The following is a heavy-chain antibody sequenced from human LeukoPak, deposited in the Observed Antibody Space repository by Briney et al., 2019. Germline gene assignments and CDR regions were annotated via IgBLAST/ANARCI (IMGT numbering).Heavy chain of an antibody. Sequence: GGSLRLSCAASGWMHWVRQAPGQGLVWVSGINHDGTGTYYADSVKGRFTISRDNAKNTVYLQMNSLSAEDTAVYYCASVFDSWGQGFLVTVS. CDR3: ASVFDS. V-gene: IGHV3-74*01. CDR1: GW. J-gene: IGHJ4*02. CDR2: INHDGTGT.